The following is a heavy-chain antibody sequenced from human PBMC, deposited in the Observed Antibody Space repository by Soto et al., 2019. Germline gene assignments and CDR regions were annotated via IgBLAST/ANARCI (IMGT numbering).Heavy chain of an antibody. CDR3: AREGAARYSFDY. J-gene: IGHJ4*02. Sequence: ASVKVSCKASGYTFTSYYMLWVRQAPGQGLEWVGIINPSGGSTSYAQKFQGRVTMTRDTSTSTVYMELSSLRSEDTAVYYCAREGAARYSFDYWGQGTLVTVSS. CDR1: GYTFTSYY. V-gene: IGHV1-46*01. CDR2: INPSGGST. D-gene: IGHD6-6*01.